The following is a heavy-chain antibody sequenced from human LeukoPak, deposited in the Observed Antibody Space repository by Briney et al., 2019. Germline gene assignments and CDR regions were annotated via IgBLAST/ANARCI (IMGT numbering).Heavy chain of an antibody. CDR1: GYTFAGYY. J-gene: IGHJ4*02. D-gene: IGHD6-6*01. CDR3: ARVRDYSSSSLDY. V-gene: IGHV1-2*02. Sequence: VTSVKVSCKASGYTFAGYYVCWVRQAPGQGLEWMGWINPNSGGTKYAQKFQGRVTMTRDTSINTAYMEPSRLRSDDTAVYYCARVRDYSSSSLDYWGQGTLVTVST. CDR2: INPNSGGT.